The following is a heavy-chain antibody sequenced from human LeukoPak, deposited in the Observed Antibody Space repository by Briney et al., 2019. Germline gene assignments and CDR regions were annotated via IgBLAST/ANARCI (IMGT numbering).Heavy chain of an antibody. CDR3: ARRATRIYGDCFDY. CDR2: IYYSGST. V-gene: IGHV4-39*01. CDR1: GGSISSSSYY. J-gene: IGHJ4*02. D-gene: IGHD4-17*01. Sequence: PSETLSLTCTVSGGSISSSSYYWGWIRQPPGKGLEWIGSIYYSGSTYYNPSLKSRATISVDTSKNQFSLKLSSVTAADTAVYYCARRATRIYGDCFDYWGQGTLVTVSS.